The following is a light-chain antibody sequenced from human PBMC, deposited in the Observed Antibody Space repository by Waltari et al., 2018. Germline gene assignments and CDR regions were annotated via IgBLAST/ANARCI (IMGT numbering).Light chain of an antibody. CDR2: DVA. J-gene: IGLJ2*01. V-gene: IGLV2-14*01. CDR3: ASYTTTRTVV. Sequence: QSALTQPASVSGSPGQSITISCPGTSSDIGGHNYVSWYQQPPGKAPKLMIFDVARWPSGVSNRFSGSKSGNTASLTISGLQAEDEADYYCASYTTTRTVVFGGGTKVTVL. CDR1: SSDIGGHNY.